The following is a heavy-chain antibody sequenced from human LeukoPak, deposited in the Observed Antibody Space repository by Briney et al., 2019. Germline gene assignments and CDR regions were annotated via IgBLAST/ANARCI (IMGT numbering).Heavy chain of an antibody. Sequence: GGSLRLSCAVSGFTFSSYWMHWVRQAPGKGLVWVSRINSDGSSTSYADSVKGRFTISRDNAKNTLYLQMNSLRAEDTAVYYCAKESGSYPRYYFDYWGQGTLVTVSS. CDR3: AKESGSYPRYYFDY. J-gene: IGHJ4*02. V-gene: IGHV3-74*01. CDR2: INSDGSST. CDR1: GFTFSSYW. D-gene: IGHD3-3*01.